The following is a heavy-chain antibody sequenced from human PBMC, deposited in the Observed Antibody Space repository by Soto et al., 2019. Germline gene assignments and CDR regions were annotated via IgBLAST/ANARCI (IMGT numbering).Heavy chain of an antibody. CDR3: AKLGMGATLSQETPDY. D-gene: IGHD1-26*01. CDR1: GFTFSIYE. J-gene: IGHJ4*02. CDR2: ISGSGGST. V-gene: IGHV3-23*01. Sequence: GGSLGLGCAASGFTFSIYEMNWVRQAPGKGLEWVSAISGSGGSTYYADSVKGRFTISRDNSKNTLYLQMNSLRAEDTAVYYCAKLGMGATLSQETPDYWGQGTMVTVSS.